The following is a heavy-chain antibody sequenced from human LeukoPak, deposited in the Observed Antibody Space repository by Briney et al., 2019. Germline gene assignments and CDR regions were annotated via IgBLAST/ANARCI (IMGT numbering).Heavy chain of an antibody. D-gene: IGHD6-19*01. V-gene: IGHV3-23*01. J-gene: IGHJ4*02. Sequence: PGGSLRLSCAASGFTFNGYAMSWVCQVPGKGLEWVSTISGSGGTTYYADSLKGRFTISRDHSKNMLFLQMNSLRAEDTAIYYCAKEDGGSGWYEPVEYWGQGTLVTVSS. CDR3: AKEDGGSGWYEPVEY. CDR2: ISGSGGTT. CDR1: GFTFNGYA.